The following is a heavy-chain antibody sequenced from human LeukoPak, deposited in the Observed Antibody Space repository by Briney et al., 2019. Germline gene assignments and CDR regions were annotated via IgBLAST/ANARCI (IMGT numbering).Heavy chain of an antibody. Sequence: GGSLRLSCAASGFTFSGSAMLWVRQASGKGLEWVGRIRSKANIYATAYAASVKGRFTISRDDSKNTAYLQVNSLKTEDTAVYYCTRHIYYEDGFDYWGQGTLVTVSS. CDR1: GFTFSGSA. CDR2: IRSKANIYAT. D-gene: IGHD3-22*01. CDR3: TRHIYYEDGFDY. J-gene: IGHJ4*02. V-gene: IGHV3-73*01.